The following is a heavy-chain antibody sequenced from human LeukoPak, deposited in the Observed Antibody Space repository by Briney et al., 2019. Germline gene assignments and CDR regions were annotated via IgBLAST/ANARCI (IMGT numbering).Heavy chain of an antibody. J-gene: IGHJ4*02. D-gene: IGHD1-26*01. CDR1: GGSISSYY. CDR3: ARLQGSYYFDY. Sequence: SETLSLTCTVSGGSISSYYWSWIRQPPGKGLEWIGYIYYSGSTNYNPSLKGRITISVDTSKNQFSLKLSSVTAADTAVYYCARLQGSYYFDYWGQGTLVTVSS. V-gene: IGHV4-59*08. CDR2: IYYSGST.